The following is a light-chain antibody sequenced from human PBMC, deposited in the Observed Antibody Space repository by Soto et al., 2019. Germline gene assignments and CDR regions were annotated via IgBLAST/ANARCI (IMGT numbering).Light chain of an antibody. CDR1: QSVSRN. V-gene: IGKV3-15*01. J-gene: IGKJ4*01. CDR3: QQYHNWPPEVT. CDR2: GAS. Sequence: EIVMTQSPATLSVSPGERATLSCRASQSVSRNLAWYQQKPGQTPRLLIYGASTRATGIPARFSGSGSGTEFSLTISSLQSEDFAVYYCQQYHNWPPEVTFGGGTKVEIK.